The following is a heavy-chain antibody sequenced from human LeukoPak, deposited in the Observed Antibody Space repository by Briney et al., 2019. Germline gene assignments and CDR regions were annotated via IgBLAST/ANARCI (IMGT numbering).Heavy chain of an antibody. CDR3: ARVQYRSGYSYGYSPGYFDY. CDR2: ISAYNGNT. D-gene: IGHD5-18*01. J-gene: IGHJ4*02. Sequence: GASVKVSCRASGFTFTSYGITWVRQAPGQGLEWMGWISAYNGNTQYAQNLQGRVTMTTDTSTNTAYMELRSLRSDDTAVYYCARVQYRSGYSYGYSPGYFDYWGQGTLVTVSS. V-gene: IGHV1-18*01. CDR1: GFTFTSYG.